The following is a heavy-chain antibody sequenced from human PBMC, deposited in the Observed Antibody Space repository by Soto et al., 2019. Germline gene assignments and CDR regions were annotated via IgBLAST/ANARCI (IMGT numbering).Heavy chain of an antibody. Sequence: PSETLSLTCAVYGGSFSGYYWSWIRQPPGKGLEWIGEINHSGSTNYNPSLKSRVTISVDTSKNQFSLKLSSVTAADTAVYYCARATLLYSSSEIDYWGQGTLVTVSS. V-gene: IGHV4-34*01. D-gene: IGHD6-13*01. CDR2: INHSGST. CDR3: ARATLLYSSSEIDY. J-gene: IGHJ4*02. CDR1: GGSFSGYY.